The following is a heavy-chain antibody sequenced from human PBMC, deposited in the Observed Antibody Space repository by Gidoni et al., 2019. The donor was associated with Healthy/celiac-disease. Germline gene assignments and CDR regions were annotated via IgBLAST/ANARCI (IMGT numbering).Heavy chain of an antibody. J-gene: IGHJ2*01. CDR2: IIPIFGTA. CDR3: AREGSITIFGVVNWYFDL. Sequence: QVQLVQSGAEVKKPGSSVKVSCKASGGTFSSYAISWVRQAPGQGLEWMGGIIPIFGTANYAQKFQGRVTITADESTSTAYMGLSSLRSEDTAVYYCAREGSITIFGVVNWYFDLWGRGTLVTVSS. D-gene: IGHD3-3*01. V-gene: IGHV1-69*01. CDR1: GGTFSSYA.